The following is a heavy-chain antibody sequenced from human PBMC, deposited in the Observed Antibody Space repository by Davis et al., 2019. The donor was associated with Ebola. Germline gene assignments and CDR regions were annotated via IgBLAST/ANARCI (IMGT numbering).Heavy chain of an antibody. CDR1: GFTFSSYA. Sequence: GGSLRLSCAASGFTFSSYAMSWVRQAPGKGLEWVAALSSSGGSTHHADSVKGRFTISRDNSKNILYLQMSSLRAEDTAIYYCAKSGRGGWFDSSGDWGQGTLVSVSS. J-gene: IGHJ4*02. V-gene: IGHV3-23*01. D-gene: IGHD3-22*01. CDR2: LSSSGGST. CDR3: AKSGRGGWFDSSGD.